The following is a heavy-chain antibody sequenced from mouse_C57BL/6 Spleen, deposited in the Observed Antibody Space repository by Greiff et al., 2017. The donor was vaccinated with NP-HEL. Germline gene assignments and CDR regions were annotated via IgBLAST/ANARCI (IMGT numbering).Heavy chain of an antibody. V-gene: IGHV1-53*01. CDR1: GYTFTSYW. CDR2: INPSNGGT. CDR3: ARGRVDGYYPRYFDY. J-gene: IGHJ2*01. D-gene: IGHD2-3*01. Sequence: QVQLQQPGTELVKPGASVKLSCKASGYTFTSYWMHWVKQRPGQGLEWIGNINPSNGGTNYNEKFKSKATLTVDKSSSTAYMQLSSLTSEDSAVYYCARGRVDGYYPRYFDYWGQGTTLTVSS.